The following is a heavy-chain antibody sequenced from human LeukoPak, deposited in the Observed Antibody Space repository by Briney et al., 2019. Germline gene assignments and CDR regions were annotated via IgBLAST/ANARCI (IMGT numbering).Heavy chain of an antibody. D-gene: IGHD6-6*01. V-gene: IGHV1-18*01. CDR3: ARDLGSSATSTNWFDP. CDR1: GYTFTSYG. CDR2: ISAYNGNT. J-gene: IGHJ5*02. Sequence: GASVTVSCKASGYTFTSYGISWVRQAPGQGLEWMGWISAYNGNTNYAQKLQGRVTMTTDTSTSTAYMELRSLRSDDTAVYYCARDLGSSATSTNWFDPWGQGTLVTVSS.